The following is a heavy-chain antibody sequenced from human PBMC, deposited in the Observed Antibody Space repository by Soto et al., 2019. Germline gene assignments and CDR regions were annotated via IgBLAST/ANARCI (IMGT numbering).Heavy chain of an antibody. CDR3: AGLWDRYEDY. CDR1: GVSITSYY. D-gene: IGHD3-16*01. V-gene: IGHV4-59*01. J-gene: IGHJ4*02. Sequence: SETLSLTCSVSGVSITSYYWAWIRQPPGKGLEWIGYISYSGSSNYNPSLKSRVTISLDTSKNQFSLNLSSVTAADTAVYYCAGLWDRYEDYWGQGTLVTVSS. CDR2: ISYSGSS.